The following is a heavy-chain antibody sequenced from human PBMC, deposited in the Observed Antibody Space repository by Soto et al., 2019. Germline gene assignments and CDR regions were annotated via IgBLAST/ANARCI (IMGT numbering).Heavy chain of an antibody. J-gene: IGHJ4*02. CDR3: ARGRIDSSGWYFDN. Sequence: QVQLVESGGGVVQPGRSLRLSCAASGFTFSDFAMHWVRQAPGKGLEWVAVLSSDANTEYYVDSVKGRFTISRDTSKDTLYLQMNSLKDDDTAVYYCARGRIDSSGWYFDNWGQGTLVTVSS. CDR2: LSSDANTE. V-gene: IGHV3-30-3*01. CDR1: GFTFSDFA. D-gene: IGHD6-19*01.